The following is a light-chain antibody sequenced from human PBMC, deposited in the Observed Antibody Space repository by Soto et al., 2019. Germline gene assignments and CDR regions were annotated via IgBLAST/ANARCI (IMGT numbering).Light chain of an antibody. V-gene: IGKV3-20*01. Sequence: EIVLTQSPGTLSLSPGERATHSCRASQSVSSSYLAWYQQKPGQAPRLLMYDASSRATGNPDRFSGSGSGTDFTLTISRLEPEDFAVYFCQQYGSSPRTFGQGTKVEIK. CDR2: DAS. J-gene: IGKJ1*01. CDR1: QSVSSSY. CDR3: QQYGSSPRT.